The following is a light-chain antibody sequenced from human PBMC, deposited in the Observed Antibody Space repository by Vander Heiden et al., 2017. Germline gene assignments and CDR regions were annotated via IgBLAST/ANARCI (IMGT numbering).Light chain of an antibody. CDR2: AAY. CDR3: QQSYSTPLT. J-gene: IGKJ4*01. V-gene: IGKV1-39*01. CDR1: QSISSY. Sequence: DIQMTQSPSSMSASVGDRVTITCRASQSISSYLNWYQQKPGKAPKLLIYAAYRLRSGVPSRFRGSGSGTDVTLTSSSLQPEDFATYYCQQSYSTPLTFGGGTKVEIK.